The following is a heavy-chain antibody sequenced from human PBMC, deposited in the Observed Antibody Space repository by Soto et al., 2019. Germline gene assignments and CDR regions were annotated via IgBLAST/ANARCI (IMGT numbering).Heavy chain of an antibody. CDR1: GYTFTSYY. V-gene: IGHV1-46*01. J-gene: IGHJ3*02. D-gene: IGHD3-22*01. CDR2: INPSGGST. Sequence: ASGNVSCKASGYTFTSYYMHWVRQAPGQGLEWMGIINPSGGSTSYAQKFQGRVTMTRDTSTSTVYMELSSLRSEDTAVYYCARAHYYASSDDAFDIWGQGPMVTVSS. CDR3: ARAHYYASSDDAFDI.